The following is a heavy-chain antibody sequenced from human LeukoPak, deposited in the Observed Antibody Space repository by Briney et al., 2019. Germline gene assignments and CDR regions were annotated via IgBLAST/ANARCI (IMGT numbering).Heavy chain of an antibody. Sequence: SVKVSCKASGGTFGSYAISWVRQAPGQGLEWMGGIIPIFGTANYAQKFQGRVTITADESTSTAYMELSSLRSEDTAVYYCARYPTGDCSSTSCYTWWFDPWGQGTLVTVSS. CDR3: ARYPTGDCSSTSCYTWWFDP. V-gene: IGHV1-69*13. CDR1: GGTFGSYA. CDR2: IIPIFGTA. D-gene: IGHD2-2*02. J-gene: IGHJ5*02.